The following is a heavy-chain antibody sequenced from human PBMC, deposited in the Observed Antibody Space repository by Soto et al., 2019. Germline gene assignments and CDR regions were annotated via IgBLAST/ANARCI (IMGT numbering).Heavy chain of an antibody. V-gene: IGHV3-23*01. CDR3: ARVFCGDYVGCYYYYGMDV. J-gene: IGHJ6*02. D-gene: IGHD4-17*01. CDR2: LSGSGGST. CDR1: GFTFRNYA. Sequence: EVQLLESGGGLVEPGGSLRLSCAASGFTFRNYAMSWVRQAPGKGLEWVSSLSGSGGSTYYADSVKGRFTISRDNSKNALYLKMNRLRAEDTAVYYCARVFCGDYVGCYYYYGMDVWGQGTTVTVSS.